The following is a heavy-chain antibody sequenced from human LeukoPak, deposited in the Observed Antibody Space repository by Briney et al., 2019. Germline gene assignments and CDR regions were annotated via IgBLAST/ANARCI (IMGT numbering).Heavy chain of an antibody. CDR2: ISGSGDST. CDR1: GFTFSNYA. D-gene: IGHD2-15*01. CDR3: AKQSGGSCYSSFDY. J-gene: IGHJ4*02. Sequence: GGSLRLSCAASGFTFSNYAMSWVRHAPGKGLEWVSAISGSGDSTYFAGSVKGRFTISRDNSKNTLYLQMNSLRADDTAVYYCAKQSGGSCYSSFDYWGQGTLVTVSS. V-gene: IGHV3-23*01.